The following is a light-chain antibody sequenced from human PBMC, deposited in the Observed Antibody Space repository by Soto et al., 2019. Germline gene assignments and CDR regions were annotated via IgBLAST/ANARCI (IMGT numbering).Light chain of an antibody. Sequence: QSVVTQLSSACAAPGQSVTISSTGTKNDIGVYDLVSWYQHHPGKAPRLIIYQVVQRPSGVPDRFSGSKSGNTASLTVSGIQDADEADYFCKSYAGSNTYVFGSGTKVTV. V-gene: IGLV2-8*01. CDR2: QVV. CDR3: KSYAGSNTYV. CDR1: KNDIGVYDL. J-gene: IGLJ1*01.